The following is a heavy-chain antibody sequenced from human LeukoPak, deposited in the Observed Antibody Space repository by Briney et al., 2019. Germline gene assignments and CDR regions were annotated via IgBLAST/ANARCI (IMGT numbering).Heavy chain of an antibody. V-gene: IGHV3-21*01. CDR3: ARVGSWVVPAAIIDHDAFDI. D-gene: IGHD2-2*01. J-gene: IGHJ3*02. CDR2: ISSSSSYI. Sequence: PGGSLRPSCAASGFTFSSYSMNWVRQAPGKGLEWVSSISSSSSYIYYADSVKGRFTISRDNAKNSLYLQMNSLRAEDTAVYYCARVGSWVVPAAIIDHDAFDIWGQGTMVTVSS. CDR1: GFTFSSYS.